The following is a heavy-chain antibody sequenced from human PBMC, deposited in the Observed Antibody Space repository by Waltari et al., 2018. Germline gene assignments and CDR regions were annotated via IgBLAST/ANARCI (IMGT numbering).Heavy chain of an antibody. V-gene: IGHV3-21*01. D-gene: IGHD6-6*01. CDR3: ARDVSSIAARSDAFDI. J-gene: IGHJ3*02. CDR1: GFTFSSYS. CDR2: ISSSSSYI. Sequence: EVQLVESGGGLVKPGGSLRLSCAASGFTFSSYSMNWVRKAPGKGLEWVSSISSSSSYIYYADSVKGRFTISRDNAKNSLYLQMNSLRAEDTAVYYCARDVSSIAARSDAFDIWGQGTMVTVSS.